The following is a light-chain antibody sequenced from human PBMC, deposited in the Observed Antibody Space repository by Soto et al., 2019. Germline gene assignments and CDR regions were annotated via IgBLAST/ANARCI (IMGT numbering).Light chain of an antibody. CDR2: AAS. Sequence: DIQMTQSPSSLSASVGDRVTITCRASQSIRSYLNWYQQKPGKAPKLLIYAASSLQSGVPSRLSGSGSGTEFTLTISSLQPEDFATYYCQQSYSTLLYTFGQGTKLEIK. CDR1: QSIRSY. J-gene: IGKJ2*01. CDR3: QQSYSTLLYT. V-gene: IGKV1-39*01.